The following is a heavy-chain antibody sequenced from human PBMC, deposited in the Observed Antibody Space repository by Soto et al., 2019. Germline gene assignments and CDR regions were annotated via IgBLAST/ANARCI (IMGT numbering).Heavy chain of an antibody. V-gene: IGHV1-69*13. D-gene: IGHD3-10*01. CDR1: GGTFGSNA. CDR2: IIPIFGTT. CDR3: ARNWMTSYTPGRPKRKDYYYFGLNL. Sequence: SVKVSCKASGGTFGSNAVRWLRRAPGQGLERIGGIIPIFGTTTYAQKFQGRVTITADDFTTAGYMELSGLTPEDTALYYRARNWMTSYTPGRPKRKDYYYFGLNLWGQGTTVTVSS. J-gene: IGHJ6*02.